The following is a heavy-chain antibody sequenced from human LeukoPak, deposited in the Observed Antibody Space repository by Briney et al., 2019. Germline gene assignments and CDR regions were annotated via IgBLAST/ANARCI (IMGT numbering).Heavy chain of an antibody. V-gene: IGHV4-59*01. D-gene: IGHD6-13*01. J-gene: IGHJ2*01. Sequence: PSETLSLTCTVSGGSIRSYYWSWIRQPPGKGLEWIAYIYYSGSTKYNPSLKSRVTISVDTSKNQFSLKLSSVTAADTAVYYCARVYYSNSYDYWYFDLWGRGTLVTVSS. CDR3: ARVYYSNSYDYWYFDL. CDR2: IYYSGST. CDR1: GGSIRSYY.